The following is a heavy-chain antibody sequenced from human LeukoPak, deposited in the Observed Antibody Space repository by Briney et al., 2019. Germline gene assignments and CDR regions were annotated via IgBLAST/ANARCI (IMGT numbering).Heavy chain of an antibody. CDR2: IIPILGIA. D-gene: IGHD3-22*01. CDR1: GGTFSSYA. CDR3: ARGTYYYDSSGYDAFDI. J-gene: IGHJ3*02. V-gene: IGHV1-69*04. Sequence: ASVKVSCKASGGTFSSYAISWVRQAPGQGLEWMGRIIPILGIANYAQKFQGRVTITTDESTSTAYMELSSLRSEDTAVYYCARGTYYYDSSGYDAFDIWGQGTMVTVSS.